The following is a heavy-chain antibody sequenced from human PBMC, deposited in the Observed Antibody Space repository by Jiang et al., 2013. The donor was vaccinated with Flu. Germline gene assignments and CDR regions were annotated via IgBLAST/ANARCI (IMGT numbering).Heavy chain of an antibody. V-gene: IGHV3-7*01. CDR3: AREARGYDWIPMIVVVHKGMDV. D-gene: IGHD3-22*01. Sequence: VQPGGSLRLSCAASGFTLSSYWMTWVRQAPGKGLEWVANIKQDGSEQYYVDSVKGRFTISRDNAKNSLFLQMNSLRVDDTAVYYCAREARGYDWIPMIVVVHKGMDVWGQGTTVT. CDR2: IKQDGSEQ. CDR1: GFTLSSYW. J-gene: IGHJ6*02.